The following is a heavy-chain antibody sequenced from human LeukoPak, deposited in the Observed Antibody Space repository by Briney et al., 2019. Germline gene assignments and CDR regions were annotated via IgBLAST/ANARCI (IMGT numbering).Heavy chain of an antibody. Sequence: GGSLRLSCAASGFTFSSYGMSWVRQAPGKGLEWVSAISGSGGSTYYADSVKGRFTIDRDNSKKTVYLQMNSLRAEDTAVYYCARAPKFRLVGVPKGPFDPWGQGTLVTVSS. CDR3: ARAPKFRLVGVPKGPFDP. D-gene: IGHD1-26*01. J-gene: IGHJ5*02. CDR2: ISGSGGST. V-gene: IGHV3-23*01. CDR1: GFTFSSYG.